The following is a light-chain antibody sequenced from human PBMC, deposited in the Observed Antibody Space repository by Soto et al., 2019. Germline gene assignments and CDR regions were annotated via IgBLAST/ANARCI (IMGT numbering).Light chain of an antibody. J-gene: IGLJ2*01. CDR3: SSHAGSINLV. Sequence: QSALTQPPSASGSPGQSVTISCTGTSSDVGGYNYVSWYQQHPGKAPRLMIYKVSKRPSGVPDRFSGSKSGNTASLTVSGLQAEDEADYYCSSHAGSINLVFGGGTKLTVL. CDR2: KVS. CDR1: SSDVGGYNY. V-gene: IGLV2-8*01.